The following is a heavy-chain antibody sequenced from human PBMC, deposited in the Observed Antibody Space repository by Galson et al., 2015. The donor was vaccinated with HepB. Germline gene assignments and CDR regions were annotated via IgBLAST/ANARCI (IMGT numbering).Heavy chain of an antibody. CDR3: ASSVVVVNRPNYYYYGMDV. V-gene: IGHV3-7*01. D-gene: IGHD3-22*01. CDR2: IKQDGSEK. CDR1: GFTFSSYW. J-gene: IGHJ6*02. Sequence: SLRLSCAASGFTFSSYWMSWVRQAPGKGLEWVANIKQDGSEKYYVDSVKGRFTISRDNAKNSLYLQMNSLRAEDTAVYYCASSVVVVNRPNYYYYGMDVWGQGTTVTVSS.